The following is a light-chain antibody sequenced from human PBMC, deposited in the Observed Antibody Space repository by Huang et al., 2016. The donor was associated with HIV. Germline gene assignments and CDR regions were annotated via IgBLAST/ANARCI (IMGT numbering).Light chain of an antibody. Sequence: DIQMTQSPSSLSASVGDRVTITCQASQDISNYLNWYQQKPGTAPKLLIYDASNLETGVPSRFSGSGSGADFTFTISSLQPEDIATYYCQHYDNLPLTFGGVTKVEIK. CDR3: QHYDNLPLT. J-gene: IGKJ4*01. V-gene: IGKV1-33*01. CDR2: DAS. CDR1: QDISNY.